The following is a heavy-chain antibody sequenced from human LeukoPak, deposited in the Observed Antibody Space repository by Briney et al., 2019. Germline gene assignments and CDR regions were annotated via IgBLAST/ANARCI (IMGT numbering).Heavy chain of an antibody. CDR3: ARRSLCSGGSCTNWFDP. CDR1: GGSISSYY. J-gene: IGHJ5*02. V-gene: IGHV4-59*12. D-gene: IGHD2-15*01. Sequence: SETLSLTCTVSGGSISSYYWSWIRQPPGKGLEWIGYIYYSGSTHYNPSLKSRVTISVDTSKNQFSLKLSSVTAADTAVYYCARRSLCSGGSCTNWFDPWGQGTLVTVSS. CDR2: IYYSGST.